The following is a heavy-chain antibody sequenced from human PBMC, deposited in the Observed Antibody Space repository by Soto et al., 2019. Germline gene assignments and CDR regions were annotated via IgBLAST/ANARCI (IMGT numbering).Heavy chain of an antibody. CDR2: ISSSTSFI. CDR1: ELTFSSYG. Sequence: GGSLRLSCAASELTFSSYGMNWVRQAPGKGLEWVSAISSSTSFIHYADSVKGRFTISRDNAKNSLYLQINSLRDEDTAVYYCARGSIVATSLTPFDYWGQGTQVTVSS. V-gene: IGHV3-21*01. J-gene: IGHJ4*02. CDR3: ARGSIVATSLTPFDY. D-gene: IGHD5-12*01.